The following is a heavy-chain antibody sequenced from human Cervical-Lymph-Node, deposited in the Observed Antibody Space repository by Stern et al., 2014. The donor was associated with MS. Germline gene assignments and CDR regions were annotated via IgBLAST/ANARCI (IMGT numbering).Heavy chain of an antibody. CDR3: AKGSVGIAAPRNFDY. Sequence: EVHLVESVGGLVQPGMSLRLSCAASGFTFADYAMHWVRQAPGKGLEWVSGMSWTSGSIGYADSVKGRFTISRDNAKNSLYLQMNSLRTEDTAFYYCAKGSVGIAAPRNFDYWGQGTLVTVSS. CDR2: MSWTSGSI. D-gene: IGHD6-13*01. J-gene: IGHJ4*02. V-gene: IGHV3-9*01. CDR1: GFTFADYA.